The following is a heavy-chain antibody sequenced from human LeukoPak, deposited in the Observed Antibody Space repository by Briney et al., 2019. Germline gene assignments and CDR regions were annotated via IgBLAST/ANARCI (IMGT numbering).Heavy chain of an antibody. CDR3: AKVLSGSQDY. CDR2: ITGGAENT. V-gene: IGHV3-23*01. CDR1: GFTFSSYW. D-gene: IGHD1-26*01. J-gene: IGHJ4*02. Sequence: GGSLRLSCAASGFTFSSYWMSWVRQAPGKGLNWLSTITGGAENTYYADSVKGRFTISRDNSKNTVYLQMDSLRVEDTAVYYCAKVLSGSQDYWGQGTLVTVFS.